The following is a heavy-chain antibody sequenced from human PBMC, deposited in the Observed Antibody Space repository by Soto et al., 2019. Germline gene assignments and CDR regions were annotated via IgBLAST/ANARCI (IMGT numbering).Heavy chain of an antibody. Sequence: GASVKVSCKASGYTFTSYAMHWVRQAPGQRLEWMGWINAGNGNTKYSQKFQGRVTITRDTSASTAYMELSSLRSEDTAVYYCARDLSEYSSSSHLFYYYYYGMDVWGQGTTVTVSS. V-gene: IGHV1-3*01. CDR1: GYTFTSYA. CDR3: ARDLSEYSSSSHLFYYYYYGMDV. CDR2: INAGNGNT. D-gene: IGHD6-6*01. J-gene: IGHJ6*02.